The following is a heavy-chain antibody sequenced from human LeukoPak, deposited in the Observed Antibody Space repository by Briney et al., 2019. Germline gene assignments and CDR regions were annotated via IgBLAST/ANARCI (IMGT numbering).Heavy chain of an antibody. CDR1: GFTFSSYG. Sequence: LVESGGGVVQPGRSLRLSCAASGFTFSSYGMHWVRQAPGKGLAWVAVIWYDGSNKYYADSVKGRFTISRDNSKNTLYLQMNSLRAEDTAVYYCAKALYYYYMDVWGKGTTVTASS. CDR2: IWYDGSNK. J-gene: IGHJ6*03. V-gene: IGHV3-33*06. CDR3: AKALYYYYMDV.